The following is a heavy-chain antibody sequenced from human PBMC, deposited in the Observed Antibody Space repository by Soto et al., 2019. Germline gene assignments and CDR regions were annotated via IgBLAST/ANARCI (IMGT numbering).Heavy chain of an antibody. CDR3: ARGYYDILTGYQYYFDY. CDR1: GYTFTSYD. J-gene: IGHJ4*02. CDR2: MNPNSGNT. D-gene: IGHD3-9*01. Sequence: QVQLVQSGAEVKKPGASVKVSCKASGYTFTSYDINWVRQATGQGLEWMGWMNPNSGNTGYAQKFQGRVTMTRNTSISTAYMELSSLRSEDTDVYYCARGYYDILTGYQYYFDYWGQGTLVTVSS. V-gene: IGHV1-8*01.